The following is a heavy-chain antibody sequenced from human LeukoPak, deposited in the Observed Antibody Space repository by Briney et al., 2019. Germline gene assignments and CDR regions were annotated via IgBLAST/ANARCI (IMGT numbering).Heavy chain of an antibody. Sequence: GGSLRLSCAASRFTFSSYAMSWVRQAPGKGLEWVSTISGSAGSTYYADSVKGRFTISRDNSKNTLFLQMNSLRAEDTAVYYRAAFDFDYWGQGTLVTVSS. V-gene: IGHV3-23*01. CDR2: ISGSAGST. J-gene: IGHJ4*02. D-gene: IGHD2/OR15-2a*01. CDR1: RFTFSSYA. CDR3: AAFDFDY.